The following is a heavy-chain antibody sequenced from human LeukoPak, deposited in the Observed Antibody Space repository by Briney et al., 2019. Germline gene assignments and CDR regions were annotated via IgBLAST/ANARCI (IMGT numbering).Heavy chain of an antibody. Sequence: GGSLRLSCAASGFTFSSYGMHWVRQAPGKGLEWVAVIWYDGSNKYYADSVKGRFTISRDNSKNTLYLQMNSLRAEDTAAYYCARGSRRHCSSTSCYLGSWFDPWGQGTLVTVSS. D-gene: IGHD2-2*01. CDR1: GFTFSSYG. CDR3: ARGSRRHCSSTSCYLGSWFDP. V-gene: IGHV3-33*01. CDR2: IWYDGSNK. J-gene: IGHJ5*02.